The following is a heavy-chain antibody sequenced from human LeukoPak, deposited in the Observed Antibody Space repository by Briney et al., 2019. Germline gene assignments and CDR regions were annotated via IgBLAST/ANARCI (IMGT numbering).Heavy chain of an antibody. Sequence: GGSLRLSCAASGFTFSSYSMNWVRQAPGKGLEWISYISVGSGTISYADSVKGRFTISRDSAENSLYLQMNSLRAEDTAVYFCVRDHQWAFDYWARESWSPSP. CDR1: GFTFSSYS. V-gene: IGHV3-48*04. D-gene: IGHD1-26*01. CDR2: ISVGSGTI. J-gene: IGHJ4*02. CDR3: VRDHQWAFDY.